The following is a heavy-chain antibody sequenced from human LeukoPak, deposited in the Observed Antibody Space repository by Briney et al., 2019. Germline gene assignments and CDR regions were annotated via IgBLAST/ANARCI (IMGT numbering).Heavy chain of an antibody. Sequence: PGGSLRLSCAASGFTFANYAMTWVRQAPGKGLEWVSTLSGSGGSTYYADSVKGRFTISRDNANNTLYLQMNSLRAEDTAVYYCANTGSSSTSCSPNYWGQGTLVTVSS. D-gene: IGHD2-2*01. CDR3: ANTGSSSTSCSPNY. CDR1: GFTFANYA. J-gene: IGHJ4*02. CDR2: LSGSGGST. V-gene: IGHV3-23*01.